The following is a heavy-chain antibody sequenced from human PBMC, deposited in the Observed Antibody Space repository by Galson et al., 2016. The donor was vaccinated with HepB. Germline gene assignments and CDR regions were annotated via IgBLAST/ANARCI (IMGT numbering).Heavy chain of an antibody. Sequence: SLRLSCAASGVTVSNNFMSWVRQAPGKGLEWVALIFSGGRTHYADSVKGRFTISRDASTNTLYLQMNSLRAEDTAVYYCARDYIYGGDDSWGQGTLVTVSS. CDR3: ARDYIYGGDDS. J-gene: IGHJ5*01. D-gene: IGHD4-23*01. V-gene: IGHV3-53*01. CDR2: IFSGGRT. CDR1: GVTVSNNF.